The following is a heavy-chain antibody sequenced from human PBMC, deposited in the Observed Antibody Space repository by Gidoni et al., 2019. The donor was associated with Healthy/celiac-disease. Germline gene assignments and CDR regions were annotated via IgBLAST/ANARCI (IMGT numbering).Heavy chain of an antibody. CDR3: ARGGYCSSTSCSFGYYMDV. D-gene: IGHD2-2*01. J-gene: IGHJ6*03. CDR1: GFTFSSYA. CDR2: ISYDGSNK. Sequence: QVQLVESGGGVVQPGRSLRLSCAASGFTFSSYAMHWVRQAPGKGLEWVAVISYDGSNKYYADSVKGRFTISRDNSKNTLYLQMNSLRAEDTAVYYCARGGYCSSTSCSFGYYMDVWGKGTTVTVSS. V-gene: IGHV3-30-3*01.